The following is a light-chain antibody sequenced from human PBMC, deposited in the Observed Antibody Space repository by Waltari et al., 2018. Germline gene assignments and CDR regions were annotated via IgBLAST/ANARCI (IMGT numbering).Light chain of an antibody. J-gene: IGKJ1*01. Sequence: DIVMTQSPLSLPVTPGEPASISCRSSQSLLHSNGYNYLDWYLQKPWQSQQLLIYLGSSRASGVPDRFSGSGSGTDFTLKISRVEAEDVGVYYCMQALQTPWTFGQGTKVEIK. CDR2: LGS. CDR1: QSLLHSNGYNY. CDR3: MQALQTPWT. V-gene: IGKV2-28*01.